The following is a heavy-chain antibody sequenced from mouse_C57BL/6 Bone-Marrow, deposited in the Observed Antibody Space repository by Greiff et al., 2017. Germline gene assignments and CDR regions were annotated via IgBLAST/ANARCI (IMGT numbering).Heavy chain of an antibody. CDR2: IYPGSGST. D-gene: IGHD2-4*01. J-gene: IGHJ3*01. V-gene: IGHV1-55*01. CDR3: ARWIYYDYDEAWFAY. Sequence: QVQLQQPGAELVKPGASVKMSCKASGYTFTSYWITWVKQRPGQGLEWIGDIYPGSGSTNYNEKFKSKATLTVDTSSSTAYMQLSSLTSEDSVVYYCARWIYYDYDEAWFAYWGQGTLVTVSA. CDR1: GYTFTSYW.